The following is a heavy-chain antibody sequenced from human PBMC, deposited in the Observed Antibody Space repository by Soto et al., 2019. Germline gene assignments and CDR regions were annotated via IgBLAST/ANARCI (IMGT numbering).Heavy chain of an antibody. J-gene: IGHJ6*02. CDR3: GRGGSDSPRGMDV. D-gene: IGHD6-19*01. Sequence: EVQLAESGVGLVQPGGSLRLSGAASGFTFSPYWMHWVREAPGKGLVWVSRINPDGSSTDYADSVKGRFTISRDNAKNTLYLQMNSLRAEDTAVYYCGRGGSDSPRGMDVWGQGTTVTVSS. CDR2: INPDGSST. V-gene: IGHV3-74*01. CDR1: GFTFSPYW.